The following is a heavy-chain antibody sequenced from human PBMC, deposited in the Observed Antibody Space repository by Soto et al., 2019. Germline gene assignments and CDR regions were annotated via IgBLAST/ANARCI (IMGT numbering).Heavy chain of an antibody. CDR1: GYSFTTYG. CDR3: ARADGNTYGFSFVDY. D-gene: IGHD3-10*01. V-gene: IGHV1-18*01. CDR2: ISTYNGDT. J-gene: IGHJ4*02. Sequence: QVQLVQSGAEVKKPGASVKVSCKASGYSFTTYGISWVRQAPGQGLEWMGWISTYNGDTNYAQKFHGRVTMTTVTTTSTAYMDLRSLRSDDTAVYFCARADGNTYGFSFVDYWGQGSLVTVSS.